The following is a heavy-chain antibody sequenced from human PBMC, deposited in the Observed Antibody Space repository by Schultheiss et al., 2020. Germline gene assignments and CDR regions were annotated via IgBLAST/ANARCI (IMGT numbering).Heavy chain of an antibody. CDR3: TTRGDRTIDY. D-gene: IGHD2-21*02. J-gene: IGHJ4*02. CDR1: GFKFDDYV. Sequence: GESLKISCAVSGFKFDDYVMHWVRQAPGKGLEWVGRIKSKTDGGTTDYAAPVKGRFTISRDDSKNTLYLQMNSLKTEDTAVYYCTTRGDRTIDYWGQGTLVTVSS. V-gene: IGHV3-15*01. CDR2: IKSKTDGGTT.